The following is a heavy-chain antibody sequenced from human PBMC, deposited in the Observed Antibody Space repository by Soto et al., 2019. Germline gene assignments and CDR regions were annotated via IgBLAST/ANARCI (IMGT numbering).Heavy chain of an antibody. J-gene: IGHJ5*02. Sequence: QVQLQQWGAGLLKPSETLSLTCAVYGGSFSGYYWSWIRQPPGKGLEWIGEINHSGSTNYNPSLKSRVTRSVDTSKSQFSLKLSSVTAADTAVYYCARVRRGYYYDSSGSKGARFDPWGHGTLVTVSS. CDR3: ARVRRGYYYDSSGSKGARFDP. CDR1: GGSFSGYY. V-gene: IGHV4-34*01. CDR2: INHSGST. D-gene: IGHD3-22*01.